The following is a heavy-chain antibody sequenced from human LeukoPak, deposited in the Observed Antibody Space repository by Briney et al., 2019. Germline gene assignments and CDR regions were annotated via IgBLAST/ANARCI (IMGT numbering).Heavy chain of an antibody. D-gene: IGHD6-6*01. CDR1: GGTFSSYA. Sequence: ASVKVSCKASGGTFSSYAISWVRQAPGQGLEWMGRIIPILGIANYAQKLQGRVTMTTDTSTSTAYMELRSLRSDDTAVYYCAYSSSSDWFDPWGQGTLVTVSS. CDR3: AYSSSSDWFDP. V-gene: IGHV1-69*04. J-gene: IGHJ5*02. CDR2: IIPILGIA.